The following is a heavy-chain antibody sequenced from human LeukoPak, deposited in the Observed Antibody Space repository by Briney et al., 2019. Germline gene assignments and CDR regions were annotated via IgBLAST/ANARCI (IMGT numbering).Heavy chain of an antibody. Sequence: ASVKVSCKASGYTFTSYYMHWVRQAPGQGLEWMGIINPSGGSTSYAQKFQGRVTMTRDTSISTAYMELSRLRSDDTAVYYCARDRSIAARRGYWFDPWGQGTLVTVSS. D-gene: IGHD6-6*01. CDR1: GYTFTSYY. V-gene: IGHV1-46*01. CDR2: INPSGGST. J-gene: IGHJ5*02. CDR3: ARDRSIAARRGYWFDP.